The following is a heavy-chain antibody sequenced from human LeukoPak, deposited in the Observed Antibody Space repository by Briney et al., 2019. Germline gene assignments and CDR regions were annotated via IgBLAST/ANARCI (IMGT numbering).Heavy chain of an antibody. J-gene: IGHJ4*02. CDR1: GGSISSYY. D-gene: IGHD4-17*01. CDR3: ARGANGESPDQLFDY. V-gene: IGHV4-4*07. Sequence: SETLSLTCTVSGGSISSYYWSWIRQPAGKGLEWIGRIYTSGSTNYNPSLKSRVTMSVDASKNQFSLKLSSVTAADTAVYYCARGANGESPDQLFDYWGQGTLVTVSS. CDR2: IYTSGST.